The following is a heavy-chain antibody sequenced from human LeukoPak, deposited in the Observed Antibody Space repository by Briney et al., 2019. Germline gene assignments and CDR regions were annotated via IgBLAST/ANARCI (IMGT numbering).Heavy chain of an antibody. V-gene: IGHV3-30*03. J-gene: IGHJ4*02. D-gene: IGHD5-18*01. Sequence: PGRSLRLSCAASGFTFSSYGMHWVRQAPGKGLEWVAVISYDGSNKYYADSVKGRFTISRDNSKNTLYLQMNSLRAEDTAVYYCTTVSGIQLWPIYYFDYWGQGTLVTVSS. CDR1: GFTFSSYG. CDR3: TTVSGIQLWPIYYFDY. CDR2: ISYDGSNK.